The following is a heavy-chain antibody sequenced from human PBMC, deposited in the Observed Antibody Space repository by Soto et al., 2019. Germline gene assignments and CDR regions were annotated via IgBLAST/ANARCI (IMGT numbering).Heavy chain of an antibody. D-gene: IGHD3-22*01. V-gene: IGHV3-48*02. CDR3: ARTSGVVSNFEF. J-gene: IGHJ4*02. CDR2: IAAYTTTI. CDR1: GFSFSDYG. Sequence: GGSLRLSCAASGFSFSDYGMAWVRQAPGEGLEWVSYIAAYTTTIFYADSVKGRFTVSRDNAKKSLYLQMSSLTDDDTAVGYCARTSGVVSNFEFWGQGTLVTVSS.